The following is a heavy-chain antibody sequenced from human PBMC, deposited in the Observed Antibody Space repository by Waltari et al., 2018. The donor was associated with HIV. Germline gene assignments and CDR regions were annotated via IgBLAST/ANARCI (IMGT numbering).Heavy chain of an antibody. CDR3: ARPILGYCSGGSCRRGGAFDI. CDR1: GGTFSSYA. CDR2: IIPIFGTA. Sequence: QVQLVQYGAEVKKPGSSEKVSCKASGGTFSSYAISWVRQAPGQGLEWMGGIIPIFGTANYAQKFQGRVTITADKSTSTAYMELSSLRSEDTAVYYCARPILGYCSGGSCRRGGAFDIWGQGTMVTVSS. J-gene: IGHJ3*02. V-gene: IGHV1-69*06. D-gene: IGHD2-15*01.